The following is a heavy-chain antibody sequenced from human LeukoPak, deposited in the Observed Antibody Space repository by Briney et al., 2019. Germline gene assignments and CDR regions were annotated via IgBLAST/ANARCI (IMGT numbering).Heavy chain of an antibody. CDR2: INGGDAT. D-gene: IGHD2-2*01. CDR3: ARICSNPSCQQDV. J-gene: IGHJ6*04. Sequence: GGSLRLSCAASGFFANSNYMSWVRQAPGKGLQWVSVINGGDATSYVDSVRGRFTISRDSSKNTVYFQMNSLRPEDTAVYFCARICSNPSCQQDVWGKGTTVTVSS. V-gene: IGHV3-66*02. CDR1: GFFANSNY.